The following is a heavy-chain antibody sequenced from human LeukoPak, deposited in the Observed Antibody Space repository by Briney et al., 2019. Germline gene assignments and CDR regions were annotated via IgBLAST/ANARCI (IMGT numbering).Heavy chain of an antibody. CDR2: INHSGST. Sequence: SETLSLTCAVYGGSFSGYYWSWIRQPPGKGLEWIGEINHSGSTNYNPSLKSRVTISADTSKNQFSLKLSSVTAADTAVYYCASGYDSSGYTPYYFDYWGQGTLVTVSS. CDR1: GGSFSGYY. D-gene: IGHD3-22*01. CDR3: ASGYDSSGYTPYYFDY. J-gene: IGHJ4*02. V-gene: IGHV4-34*01.